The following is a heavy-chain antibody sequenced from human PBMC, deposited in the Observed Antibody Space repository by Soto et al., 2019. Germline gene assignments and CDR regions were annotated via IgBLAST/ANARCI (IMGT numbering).Heavy chain of an antibody. J-gene: IGHJ6*02. CDR2: IIPIFGTA. D-gene: IGHD6-6*01. CDR1: GGTFSSYA. Sequence: QVQLVQSGAEVKKPGSSVKVSCKASGGTFSSYAISWVRQAPGQGLEWMGGIIPIFGTANYAQKFQGRVTITADESTSTAYMELSRLRSEDTAVYYCASHGRQLVDYYYGMDVWGQGTTVTVYS. V-gene: IGHV1-69*12. CDR3: ASHGRQLVDYYYGMDV.